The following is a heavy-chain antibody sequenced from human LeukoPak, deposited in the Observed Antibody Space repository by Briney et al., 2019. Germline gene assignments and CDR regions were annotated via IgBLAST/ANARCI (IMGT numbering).Heavy chain of an antibody. V-gene: IGHV1-2*02. CDR2: INPKSGVT. D-gene: IGHD4-17*01. J-gene: IGHJ3*02. CDR1: GYTFTDYY. Sequence: ASVKVSCKASGYTFTDYYLHWVRQAPGQGLEWMGWINPKSGVTDSKMKFQGRVTLTRDTSITTAYMELVSLTSDDAAVYYCARDLGTGPTVTRAFDIWGQGTMVTVSS. CDR3: ARDLGTGPTVTRAFDI.